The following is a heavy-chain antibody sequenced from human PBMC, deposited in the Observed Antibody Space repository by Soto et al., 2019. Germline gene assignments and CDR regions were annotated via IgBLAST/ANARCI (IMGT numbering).Heavy chain of an antibody. CDR3: AISYSSSSDY. J-gene: IGHJ4*02. V-gene: IGHV4-39*07. Sequence: SETLSLTCTVSGGSISSSSYYWGWIRQPPGKGLEWIGSIYYSGSTYYNPSFQGQVTISADKSISTAYLQWSSLKASDTAMYYCAISYSSSSDYWGQGTLVTVSS. CDR2: IYYSGST. CDR1: GGSISSSSYY. D-gene: IGHD6-6*01.